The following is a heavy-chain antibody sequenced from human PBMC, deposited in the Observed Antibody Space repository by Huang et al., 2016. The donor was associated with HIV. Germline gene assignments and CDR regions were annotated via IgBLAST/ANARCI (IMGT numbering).Heavy chain of an antibody. CDR2: ISRASSNT. D-gene: IGHD3-22*01. Sequence: QIQLMQSGPELKQPGASVKVSCKAAGYTFTRYGITWVRQAPGQGPEWMGWISRASSNTESAQKFQGRVTLTRDTGTNRAYMELRSLRTDDTAKYYCARDPKYNRIGYYRQRRGIDIWGQGTMVIVSS. CDR1: GYTFTRYG. V-gene: IGHV1-18*01. J-gene: IGHJ3*02. CDR3: ARDPKYNRIGYYRQRRGIDI.